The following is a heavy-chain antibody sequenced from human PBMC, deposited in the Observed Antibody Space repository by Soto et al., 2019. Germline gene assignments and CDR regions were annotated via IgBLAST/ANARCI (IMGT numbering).Heavy chain of an antibody. Sequence: SVKVSCKASGGTFSSYTISWVRQAPGQGLEWMGRIIPILGIANYAQKFQGRVTITADKSTSTAYMELSSLRSEDTAVYYCAREEGHYDILTGYSYYFDYWGQGTLVTVSS. J-gene: IGHJ4*02. D-gene: IGHD3-9*01. CDR2: IIPILGIA. V-gene: IGHV1-69*04. CDR1: GGTFSSYT. CDR3: AREEGHYDILTGYSYYFDY.